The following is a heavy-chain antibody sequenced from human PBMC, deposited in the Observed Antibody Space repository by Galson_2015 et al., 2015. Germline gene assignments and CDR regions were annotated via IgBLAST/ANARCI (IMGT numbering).Heavy chain of an antibody. CDR2: ISYDGSSK. CDR1: EFTFSSYT. CDR3: ARDRVQMATRGSSAFDM. Sequence: SLRLSCAASEFTFSSYTMHWVRQAPGKGLEWVAVISYDGSSKYYADSVKGRFTISRDKSRNTLYLQMNSLRAEDTAVYYCARDRVQMATRGSSAFDMWGQGTMVSVSS. J-gene: IGHJ3*02. D-gene: IGHD5-24*01. V-gene: IGHV3-30-3*01.